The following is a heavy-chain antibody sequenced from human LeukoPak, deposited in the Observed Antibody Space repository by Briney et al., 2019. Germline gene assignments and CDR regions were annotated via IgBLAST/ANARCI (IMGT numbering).Heavy chain of an antibody. D-gene: IGHD2-2*01. Sequence: SETLSLTCAVYGGSFSGYYWSWIRQPPGKGLEWIGRIYTSGSTNYNSSLKSRVTMSVDTSKNQFSLKLSSVTAADTAVYYCARGVEDIVVVPGNWFDPWGQGTLVTVSS. CDR1: GGSFSGYY. V-gene: IGHV4-59*10. CDR3: ARGVEDIVVVPGNWFDP. CDR2: IYTSGST. J-gene: IGHJ5*02.